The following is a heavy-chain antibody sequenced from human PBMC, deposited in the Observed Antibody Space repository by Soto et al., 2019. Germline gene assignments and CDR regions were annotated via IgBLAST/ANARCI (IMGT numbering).Heavy chain of an antibody. D-gene: IGHD5-12*01. V-gene: IGHV3-33*01. CDR3: ASPSQYSQNAFDI. J-gene: IGHJ3*02. Sequence: QVQLVESGGGVVQPGRSLRLFCAASGFTFSSYGMHWVRQAPGKGLEWVAVIWYDGSNKYYADSVKGRFTISRDNSKNTLYLQMNSLRAEDTAVYYCASPSQYSQNAFDIWGQGTMVTVSS. CDR2: IWYDGSNK. CDR1: GFTFSSYG.